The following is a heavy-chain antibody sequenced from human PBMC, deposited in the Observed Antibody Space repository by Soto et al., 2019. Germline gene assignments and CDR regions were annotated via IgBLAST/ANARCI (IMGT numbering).Heavy chain of an antibody. CDR3: ARQFYSTFNLDY. J-gene: IGHJ4*01. Sequence: QVQLVEAGGYVVQPGRSLRLSCAASGFIFRNYGMHWVRQAPGKGLEWVAVISYDGSTEHYADSVKGRFTIARDNSNNAVHLQMNSLRVEDTAVYYCARQFYSTFNLDYWGHGTLVAVSS. D-gene: IGHD6-13*01. CDR1: GFIFRNYG. CDR2: ISYDGSTE. V-gene: IGHV3-30*03.